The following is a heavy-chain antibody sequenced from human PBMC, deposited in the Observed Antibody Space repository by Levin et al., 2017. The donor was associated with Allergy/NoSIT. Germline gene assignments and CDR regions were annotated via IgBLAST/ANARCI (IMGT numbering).Heavy chain of an antibody. Sequence: SETLSLTCAVSGSSISSGYYWGWIRQPPGKGLEWIGSIYHSGSTYYNPSLKSRVTISVDTSKNQFSLKLSSVTAADTAVYYCARDTRDIVVVVAATGWFDPWGQGTLVTVSS. CDR2: IYHSGST. CDR1: GSSISSGYY. J-gene: IGHJ5*02. V-gene: IGHV4-38-2*02. D-gene: IGHD2-15*01. CDR3: ARDTRDIVVVVAATGWFDP.